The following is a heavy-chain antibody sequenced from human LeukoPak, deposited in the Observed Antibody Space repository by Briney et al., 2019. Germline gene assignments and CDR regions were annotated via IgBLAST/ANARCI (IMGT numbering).Heavy chain of an antibody. CDR3: ARHFAYSSSSYFDY. CDR2: VYYTGST. D-gene: IGHD6-6*01. V-gene: IGHV4-59*08. Sequence: SETLSLTCSVSGGSVSNYYWSWIRQPPGKGLEWIGYVYYTGSTNYNPSLTSRVTIFEDKSKNQFSLRLYSVTVADTAVYYCARHFAYSSSSYFDYWGQGSLVTVSS. J-gene: IGHJ4*02. CDR1: GGSVSNYY.